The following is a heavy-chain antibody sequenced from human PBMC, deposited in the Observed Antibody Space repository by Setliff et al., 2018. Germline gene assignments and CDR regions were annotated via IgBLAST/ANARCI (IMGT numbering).Heavy chain of an antibody. CDR3: ARLVRYCTRTTCQKTSGAEL. CDR2: ISPYTGNI. V-gene: IGHV1-18*01. D-gene: IGHD2-2*01. Sequence: ASVKVSCKASGGTFRSDGINWVRQAPGQGLEWMGWISPYTGNIYSAQKFQGRVTLTTDTSTSTAYMEVRSLTSDDTAIYYCARLVRYCTRTTCQKTSGAELWGQGTLVTVSS. J-gene: IGHJ4*02. CDR1: GGTFRSDG.